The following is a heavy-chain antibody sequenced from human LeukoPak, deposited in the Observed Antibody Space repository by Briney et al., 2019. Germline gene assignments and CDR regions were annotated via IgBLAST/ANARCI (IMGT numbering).Heavy chain of an antibody. CDR1: AGSISSGGYY. CDR3: AREPDIVVVPAAAAEYFQH. CDR2: IYHSGST. V-gene: IGHV4-30-2*01. D-gene: IGHD2-2*01. J-gene: IGHJ1*01. Sequence: SETLSLTCTVSAGSISSGGYYWSWIRQPPGKGLEWIGYIYHSGSTYYNPSLKSRVTISVDRSKNQFSLKLSSVTAADTAVYYCAREPDIVVVPAAAAEYFQHWGQGTLVTVSS.